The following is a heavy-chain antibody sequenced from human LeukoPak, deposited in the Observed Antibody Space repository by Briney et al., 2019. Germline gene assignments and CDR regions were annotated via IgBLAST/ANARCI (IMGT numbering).Heavy chain of an antibody. J-gene: IGHJ3*02. Sequence: GGSLRLSCAASGFTFSSYAMSWVRQVPGKGLEWVSAISGSGGSTYYADSVKGRFTISRDNAKNSLYLQMNSLRAEDTAVYYCARRVLAAIFGGDAFDIWGQGTMVTVSS. CDR1: GFTFSSYA. D-gene: IGHD3-3*01. CDR2: ISGSGGST. CDR3: ARRVLAAIFGGDAFDI. V-gene: IGHV3-23*01.